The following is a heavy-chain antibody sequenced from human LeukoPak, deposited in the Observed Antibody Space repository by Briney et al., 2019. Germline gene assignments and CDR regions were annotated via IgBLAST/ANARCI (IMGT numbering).Heavy chain of an antibody. Sequence: SETLSLTCTVSGGSISSYYWNWIRQPPGKGLEWIGYIYYSGSTNYNPSLKSRVTISVDTSKNQFSLKLSSVTAADTAVYYCARLNCGGDCLLYYYYYYGMDVWGQGTTVTVSS. J-gene: IGHJ6*02. CDR1: GGSISSYY. CDR3: ARLNCGGDCLLYYYYYYGMDV. CDR2: IYYSGST. D-gene: IGHD2-21*02. V-gene: IGHV4-59*01.